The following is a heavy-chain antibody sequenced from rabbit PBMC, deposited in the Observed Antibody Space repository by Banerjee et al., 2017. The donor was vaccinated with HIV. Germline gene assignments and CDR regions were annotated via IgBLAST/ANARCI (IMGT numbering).Heavy chain of an antibody. CDR2: INTSSGNI. J-gene: IGHJ4*01. Sequence: QEQLEESGGDLVKPEGSLTLTCTASGFSFSNKYVMCWVRQAPGKGLEWIACINTSSGNIVYATWAKGRFTISKTSWTTVTLQMTSLTAADTATYFCAREYTTGWGHFNLWGQGTLVTVS. D-gene: IGHD4-1*01. CDR3: AREYTTGWGHFNL. CDR1: GFSFSNKYV. V-gene: IGHV1S45*01.